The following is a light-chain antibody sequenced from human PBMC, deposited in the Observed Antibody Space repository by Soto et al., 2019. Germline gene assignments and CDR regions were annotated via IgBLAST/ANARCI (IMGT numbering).Light chain of an antibody. Sequence: DIQMTQSPSSLSASVGDRVTITCRASQSISNYLNWYQQKPGKAPKLLIYAASSLQSGVPSRFSGSGSGTDFTLTISSLQPEDFATYFCQQTDTTPITFGQGTKVDNK. CDR3: QQTDTTPIT. CDR1: QSISNY. CDR2: AAS. V-gene: IGKV1-39*01. J-gene: IGKJ1*01.